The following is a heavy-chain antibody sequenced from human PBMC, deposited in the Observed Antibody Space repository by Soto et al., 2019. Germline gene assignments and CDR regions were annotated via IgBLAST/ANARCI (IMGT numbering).Heavy chain of an antibody. CDR2: INPSGGST. V-gene: IGHV1-46*03. CDR3: ARVYCSGGSCYSIDF. D-gene: IGHD2-15*01. Sequence: ASVKVSCKASGYTFTSYYMHWVRQAPGQGLEWMGIINPSGGSTSYAQKFQGRVTMTRDTSTSTVYMELSSLRSEDRAVYYCARVYCSGGSCYSIDFWGQGTRVTVAS. CDR1: GYTFTSYY. J-gene: IGHJ4*02.